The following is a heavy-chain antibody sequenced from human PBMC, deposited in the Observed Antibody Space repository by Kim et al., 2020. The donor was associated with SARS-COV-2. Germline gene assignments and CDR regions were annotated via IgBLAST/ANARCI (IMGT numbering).Heavy chain of an antibody. CDR2: T. D-gene: IGHD6-25*01. V-gene: IGHV3-15*01. Sequence: TDYAAPVKGKFTISRDDSKNTLYLQMNSLKTEDTAVYYCTTEAAGAFDYWGQGTLVTVSS. CDR3: TTEAAGAFDY. J-gene: IGHJ4*02.